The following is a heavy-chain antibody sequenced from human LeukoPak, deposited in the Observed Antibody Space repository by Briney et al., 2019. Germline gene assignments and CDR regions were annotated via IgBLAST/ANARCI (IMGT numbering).Heavy chain of an antibody. V-gene: IGHV3-21*01. CDR2: ISSSSSYI. D-gene: IGHD2-15*01. CDR3: ARESGYCSGGSCYSKPPDAFDI. J-gene: IGHJ3*02. CDR1: GFTFSRYA. Sequence: GGSLRLSCAASGFTFSRYAMNWVRQAPGKGLEWVSSISSSSSYIYYADSVKGRFTISRDNAKNSLYLQMNSLRAEDTAVYYCARESGYCSGGSCYSKPPDAFDIWGQGTMVTVSS.